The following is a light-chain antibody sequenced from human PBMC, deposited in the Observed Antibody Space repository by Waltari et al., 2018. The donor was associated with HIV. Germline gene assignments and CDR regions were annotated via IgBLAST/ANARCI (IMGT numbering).Light chain of an antibody. CDR1: TSDVGFYDY. Sequence: QSALTQPPSVSGSPGQSVSLSSPGHTSDVGFYDYVSWYQQYPGKAPKLIIFDFNQRPSGVPERFSGSKSGNTASLTISGLQTEDEADYFCCAYAAGHVSYVFGNGTAVAVL. V-gene: IGLV2-11*01. J-gene: IGLJ1*01. CDR2: DFN. CDR3: CAYAAGHVSYV.